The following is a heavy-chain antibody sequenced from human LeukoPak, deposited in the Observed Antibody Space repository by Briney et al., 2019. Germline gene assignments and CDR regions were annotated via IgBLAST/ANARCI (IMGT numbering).Heavy chain of an antibody. CDR1: GVPFSASW. CDR2: ISSDGSVI. J-gene: IGHJ6*02. CDR3: ATDSYYTMNI. Sequence: GGSLRLSCAASGVPFSASWMHWVRQAPGKGLAWVSHISSDGSVIVYADSVKGRFTISRDNAKNTLYLQMNSLRVDDTAVYYCATDSYYTMNIWGQGTTVTVSS. V-gene: IGHV3-74*01.